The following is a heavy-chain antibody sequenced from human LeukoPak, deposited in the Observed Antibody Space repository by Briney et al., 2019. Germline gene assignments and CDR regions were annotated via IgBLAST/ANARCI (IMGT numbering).Heavy chain of an antibody. Sequence: PGGSLRLSCAASGIIFSNYWMHWVRQAPGKGLVWVSHIIQDGSSTFYADSVRGRFPISRDNAKNTLYPQMNSLRAEDTAVYYCATDDYRGLGYWGQGTLVTVSS. CDR3: ATDDYRGLGY. D-gene: IGHD4-11*01. V-gene: IGHV3-74*01. CDR2: IIQDGSST. J-gene: IGHJ4*02. CDR1: GIIFSNYW.